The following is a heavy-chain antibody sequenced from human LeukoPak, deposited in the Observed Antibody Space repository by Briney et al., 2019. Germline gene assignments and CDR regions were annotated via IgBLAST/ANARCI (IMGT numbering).Heavy chain of an antibody. D-gene: IGHD3-10*01. J-gene: IGHJ6*03. CDR1: SGSISSYY. V-gene: IGHV4-39*01. Sequence: SETLSLTCTVSSGSISSYYWSWIRQPPGKGLEWIGSIYYSGSTYYNPSLKSRVTISVDTSKNQFSLKLSSVTAADTAVYYCARQVEEGYYGSGNSPNYYYYYMDVWGKGTTVTISS. CDR3: ARQVEEGYYGSGNSPNYYYYYMDV. CDR2: IYYSGST.